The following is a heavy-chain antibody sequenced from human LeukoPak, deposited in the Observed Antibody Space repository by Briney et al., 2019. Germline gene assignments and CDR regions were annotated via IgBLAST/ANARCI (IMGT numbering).Heavy chain of an antibody. CDR1: GASISSYY. J-gene: IGHJ4*02. D-gene: IGHD1-7*01. CDR3: ARGDWNYGEGYFDY. V-gene: IGHV4-59*01. CDR2: IYYSGSA. Sequence: SETLSLTCTVSGASISSYYWNWIRQPPGKGLEWIGYIYYSGSANYNPSLKSRVTISVDTSKNQFSLKLSSVTAADTAVYYCARGDWNYGEGYFDYWGQGTLVTVSS.